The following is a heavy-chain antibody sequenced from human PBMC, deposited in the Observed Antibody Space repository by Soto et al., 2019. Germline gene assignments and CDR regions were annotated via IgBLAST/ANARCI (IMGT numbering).Heavy chain of an antibody. CDR2: ISYDGSNK. J-gene: IGHJ4*02. CDR1: GFTFSSYA. CDR3: ARDLGRRIQLWLRPLGY. V-gene: IGHV3-30-3*01. Sequence: QVQLVESGGGVVQPGRSLRLSCAASGFTFSSYAMHWVRRAPGKGLEWVAVISYDGSNKYYADSVKGRFTISRDNSKNTLYLQMNSLRAEDTAVYYCARDLGRRIQLWLRPLGYWGQGTLVTVSS. D-gene: IGHD5-18*01.